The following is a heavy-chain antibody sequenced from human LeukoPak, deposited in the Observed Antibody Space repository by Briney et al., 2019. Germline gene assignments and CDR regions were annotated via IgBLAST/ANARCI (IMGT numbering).Heavy chain of an antibody. D-gene: IGHD1-26*01. V-gene: IGHV1-58*01. Sequence: TSVIFRSTASGFTSTSSAVASVRQARGQRLEWIGWIVVGSGNTNYAQKFQERVTITRDMSTSTDYMPLSSRGSEDTAGYYCAAEFPYGGGCWGHIWSSPWGQGSLVTVSS. CDR2: IVVGSGNT. CDR1: GFTSTSSA. CDR3: AAEFPYGGGCWGHIWSSP. J-gene: IGHJ5*02.